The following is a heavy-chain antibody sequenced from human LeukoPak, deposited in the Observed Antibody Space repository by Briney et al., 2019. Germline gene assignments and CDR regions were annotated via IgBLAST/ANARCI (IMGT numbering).Heavy chain of an antibody. CDR2: ISSGSGTI. Sequence: PGGSLRLSCVASGFSLGTYNMNWVRQAPGKGLEWVSYISSGSGTIYYADSVKGRFTISRDNAKNSLYLEMNSLRAEDTAVYYCVRERTNYYDSSGYYWGQGTLVTVSS. CDR3: VRERTNYYDSSGYY. D-gene: IGHD3-22*01. CDR1: GFSLGTYN. J-gene: IGHJ4*02. V-gene: IGHV3-48*04.